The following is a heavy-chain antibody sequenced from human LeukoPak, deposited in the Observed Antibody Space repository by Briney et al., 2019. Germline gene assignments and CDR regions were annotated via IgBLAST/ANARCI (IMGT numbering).Heavy chain of an antibody. V-gene: IGHV3-30-3*01. CDR3: ARGWVVGSGWTQFQH. CDR2: ISYDGSNK. D-gene: IGHD6-19*01. Sequence: GGSLRLSCAASGFTFSSYAMHWVRQAPGKGLEWVAVISYDGSNKYYADSVKGRFTISRDNSKNTLYLQMNSLRAEDTAVYHCARGWVVGSGWTQFQHWGQGTLVTVSS. CDR1: GFTFSSYA. J-gene: IGHJ1*01.